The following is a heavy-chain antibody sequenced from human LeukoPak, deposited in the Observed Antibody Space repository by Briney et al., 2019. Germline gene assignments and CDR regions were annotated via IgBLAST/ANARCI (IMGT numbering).Heavy chain of an antibody. J-gene: IGHJ4*02. V-gene: IGHV1-18*01. CDR2: ISAYNGNT. CDR3: ARLNLLRYFDWLLYGLDY. CDR1: GYTFTTYG. Sequence: ASVKVSCKTSGYTFTTYGILWVRQAPGQGLEWMGWISAYNGNTNYAQKLQGRVTMTTDTSTSTAYMELRSLRSDDTAVYYCARLNLLRYFDWLLYGLDYWGQGTLVTVSS. D-gene: IGHD3-9*01.